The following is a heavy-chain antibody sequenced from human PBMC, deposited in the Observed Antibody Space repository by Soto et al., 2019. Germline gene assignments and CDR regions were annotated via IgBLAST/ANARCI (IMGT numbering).Heavy chain of an antibody. J-gene: IGHJ6*02. CDR2: ISYDGSNK. Sequence: PGGSLRLSCAASGFTFSSYGMHWVRQAPGKGLEWVAVISYDGSNKYYADSVKGRFTISRDYSKNTLYLQMNSLRAEDTAVYYCATYCQSPLPTPSHYYYYGMDVWGQGTTVTVSS. D-gene: IGHD2-21*02. V-gene: IGHV3-30*03. CDR3: ATYCQSPLPTPSHYYYYGMDV. CDR1: GFTFSSYG.